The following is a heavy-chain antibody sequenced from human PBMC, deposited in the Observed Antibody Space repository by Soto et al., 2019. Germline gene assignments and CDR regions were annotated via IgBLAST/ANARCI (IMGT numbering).Heavy chain of an antibody. J-gene: IGHJ6*04. Sequence: GGSLRLSCAASGFTFSSYGMHWVRQAPGKGLEWVAVISYDGSNKYYADSVKGRFTISRDNSKNTLYLQMNSLRAEDTAVYYCAKGRGYSSSWYVGLQVGSSYYDGKDVWGKGTTVTVSS. CDR3: AKGRGYSSSWYVGLQVGSSYYDGKDV. V-gene: IGHV3-30*18. CDR2: ISYDGSNK. CDR1: GFTFSSYG. D-gene: IGHD6-13*01.